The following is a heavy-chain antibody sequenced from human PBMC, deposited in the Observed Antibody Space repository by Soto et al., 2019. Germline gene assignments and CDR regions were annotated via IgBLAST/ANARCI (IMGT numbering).Heavy chain of an antibody. CDR1: GAYISSGSYY. CDR3: AREGGDGVDY. D-gene: IGHD3-16*01. CDR2: IYYSGIA. V-gene: IGHV4-31*03. Sequence: QVQLRESGPGLVKASQTLSLTCTVSGAYISSGSYYWSWFRQHPGKGLEWIGYIYYSGIAYYNPSLKSRLTISVDTSNNQFSLRLSSVTAADTAVYYCAREGGDGVDYWGQGTLVTVAS. J-gene: IGHJ4*02.